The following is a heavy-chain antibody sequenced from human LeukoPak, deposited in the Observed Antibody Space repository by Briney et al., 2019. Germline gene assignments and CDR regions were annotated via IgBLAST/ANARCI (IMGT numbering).Heavy chain of an antibody. CDR2: IYYSGNT. V-gene: IGHV4-39*01. Sequence: SETLSLTCSVSADSISRSCYFWGWLRQPPGKGLEWIANIYYSGNTFYNTTLKSRVTISLDRSKHQFSLELRSVTAADMAVYYCAAGIEVAGAPFDYWGQGTLVTVSS. J-gene: IGHJ4*02. CDR3: AAGIEVAGAPFDY. D-gene: IGHD6-19*01. CDR1: ADSISRSCYF.